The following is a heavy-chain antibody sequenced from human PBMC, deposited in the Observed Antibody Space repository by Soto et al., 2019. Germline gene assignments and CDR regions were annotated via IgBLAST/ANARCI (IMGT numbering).Heavy chain of an antibody. D-gene: IGHD2-15*01. CDR1: GGSISSSSYY. V-gene: IGHV4-39*01. Sequence: QLQLQESGPGLVKPSETLSLTCTVSGGSISSSSYYWGWIRQPPGKGLEWIGSIYYSGSTYYNPSLKSRVTISVDTSKNQFSLKLSSVTAADTAVYYCARHSSGGSWPLLWAFDIWGQGTMVTVSS. CDR2: IYYSGST. J-gene: IGHJ3*02. CDR3: ARHSSGGSWPLLWAFDI.